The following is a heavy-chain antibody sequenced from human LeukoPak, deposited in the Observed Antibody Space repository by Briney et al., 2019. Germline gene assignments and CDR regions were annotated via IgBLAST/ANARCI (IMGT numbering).Heavy chain of an antibody. CDR3: ARADGSGIYPDY. Sequence: GGSLRLSCAASGFTFSSYGMIWVRQAPGRGLEGVAHISSRSTTIYYADSVKGRFTISRDNAKNSLSLQMTSLRDVDTAVYYCARADGSGIYPDYWGQGTLVTVSS. V-gene: IGHV3-48*02. CDR1: GFTFSSYG. D-gene: IGHD3-10*01. CDR2: ISSRSTTI. J-gene: IGHJ4*02.